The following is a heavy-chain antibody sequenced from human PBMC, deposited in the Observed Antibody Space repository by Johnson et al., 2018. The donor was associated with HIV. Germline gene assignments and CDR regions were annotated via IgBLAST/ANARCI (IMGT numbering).Heavy chain of an antibody. CDR1: GFTFDDYG. CDR3: ARMTTTVSHHDGFDI. CDR2: INWNGGST. D-gene: IGHD4-17*01. Sequence: VQLVESGGGVVRPGGSLRLSCAASGFTFDDYGMSWVRQAPGQGLEWVSGINWNGGSTGYADSVKGRFTISRDNAKNSLYLQRNRLRAEDTAVYYCARMTTTVSHHDGFDIWGQGTMVTVSS. J-gene: IGHJ3*02. V-gene: IGHV3-20*04.